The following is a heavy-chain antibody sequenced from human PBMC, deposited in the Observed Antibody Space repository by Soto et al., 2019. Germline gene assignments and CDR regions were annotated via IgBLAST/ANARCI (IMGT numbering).Heavy chain of an antibody. CDR2: INPNSGGT. Sequence: ASVKVSCKASGYTFTSYGISWVRQAPVQGLEWMGWINPNSGGTNYAQRFQGRVTMTRDTSISTAYMELSRLRSDDTAVYYCARPLYSSSGYWGQGTLVTVSS. V-gene: IGHV1-2*02. J-gene: IGHJ4*02. D-gene: IGHD6-19*01. CDR3: ARPLYSSSGY. CDR1: GYTFTSYG.